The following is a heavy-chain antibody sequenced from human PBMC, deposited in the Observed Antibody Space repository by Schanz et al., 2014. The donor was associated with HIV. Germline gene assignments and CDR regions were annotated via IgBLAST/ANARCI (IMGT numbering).Heavy chain of an antibody. J-gene: IGHJ4*02. CDR2: IRGASDSI. CDR1: GFSFDTFG. Sequence: EAHLVESGGGVVQPGRSLRLSCAGSGFSFDTFGIHWVRQAPGKGLEWVSSIRGASDSIFYADSVKGRFTISRDNARNSVFLQMTSLRADDTAVYYCAREDWSLPDWGQGTLVTVSS. D-gene: IGHD3-3*01. V-gene: IGHV3-21*01. CDR3: AREDWSLPD.